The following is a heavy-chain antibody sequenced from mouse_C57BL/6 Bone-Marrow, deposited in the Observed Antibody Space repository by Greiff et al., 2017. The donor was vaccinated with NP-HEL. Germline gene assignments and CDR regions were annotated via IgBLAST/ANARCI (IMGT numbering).Heavy chain of an antibody. V-gene: IGHV1-4*01. CDR3: ARRRRTPDYAMDY. Sequence: QVQLQQSGAELARPGASVKMSCKASGYTFTSYTMHWVKQRPGQGLEWIGYINPSSGYTKYNQKFKDKATLTADKSSSTAYMQLSSLTSEDSAVYYCARRRRTPDYAMDYGGQGTAVTVSS. CDR1: GYTFTSYT. J-gene: IGHJ4*01. D-gene: IGHD2-12*01. CDR2: INPSSGYT.